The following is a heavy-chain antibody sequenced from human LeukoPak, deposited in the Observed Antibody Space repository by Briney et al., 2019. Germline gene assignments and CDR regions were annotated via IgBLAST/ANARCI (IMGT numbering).Heavy chain of an antibody. CDR3: ATQYYYGSGSYDY. J-gene: IGHJ4*02. CDR2: IYYSGTT. CDR1: GTSIRNYY. Sequence: PSGTLSLTCTVSGTSIRNYYWTWIRQPPGKGLEWIGYIYYSGTTTYNPSLKSRVTISLDTSKNQFSLELSSVTAADTAVYYCATQYYYGSGSYDYWGQGSLVTVPS. V-gene: IGHV4-59*01. D-gene: IGHD3-10*01.